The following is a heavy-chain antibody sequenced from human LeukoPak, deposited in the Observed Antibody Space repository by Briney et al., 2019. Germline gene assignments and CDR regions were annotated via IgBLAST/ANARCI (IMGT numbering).Heavy chain of an antibody. J-gene: IGHJ4*02. D-gene: IGHD3-22*01. CDR3: ARVRLSRDYYDSSGYYYPDY. V-gene: IGHV3-21*01. CDR1: GFTFSSYE. Sequence: GGSLRLSCAASGFTFSSYEMNWVRQAPGKGLEWVSSISSSSSYIYYADSVKGRFTISRDNAKNSLYLQMNSLRAEDTAVYYCARVRLSRDYYDSSGYYYPDYWGQGTLVTVSS. CDR2: ISSSSSYI.